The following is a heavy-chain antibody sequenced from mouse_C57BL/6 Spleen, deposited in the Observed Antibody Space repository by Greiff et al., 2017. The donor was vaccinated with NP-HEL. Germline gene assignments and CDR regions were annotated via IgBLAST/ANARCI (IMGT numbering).Heavy chain of an antibody. CDR1: GYTFTSYW. V-gene: IGHV1-69*01. D-gene: IGHD1-1*01. CDR3: ARSSYYGSRKYFDV. J-gene: IGHJ1*03. Sequence: VQLQQPGAELVMPGASVKLSCKASGYTFTSYWMHWVKQRPGQGLEWIGEIDPSDSYTNYNQKFKGKSTLTVDKSSSTAYMQLSSLTSEDSAVYYCARSSYYGSRKYFDVWGTGTTVTVSS. CDR2: IDPSDSYT.